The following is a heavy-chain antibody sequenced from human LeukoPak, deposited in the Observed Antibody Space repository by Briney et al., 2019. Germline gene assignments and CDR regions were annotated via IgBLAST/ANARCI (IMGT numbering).Heavy chain of an antibody. J-gene: IGHJ3*02. CDR1: GFTFSGSA. D-gene: IGHD3-22*01. CDR2: IRSKANSYAT. CDR3: TRPLQDYYDSSGYYYAFDI. V-gene: IGHV3-73*01. Sequence: GGSLRLSCAASGFTFSGSAMHWVRQASGKGLEWVGRIRSKANSYATAYAASVKGRFTISRDDSKNTAYLQMNSLKTEDTAVYYCTRPLQDYYDSSGYYYAFDIWGQGTMVTVPS.